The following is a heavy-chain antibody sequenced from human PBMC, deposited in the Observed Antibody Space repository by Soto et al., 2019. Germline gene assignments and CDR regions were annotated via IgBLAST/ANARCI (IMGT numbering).Heavy chain of an antibody. D-gene: IGHD4-17*01. J-gene: IGHJ6*02. V-gene: IGHV1-46*01. CDR3: ATVNYGYYGMDV. CDR1: GYTLTSYY. CDR2: INPSGGST. Sequence: GASVKVSCKASGYTLTSYYMHWVRQAPGQGLEWMGIINPSGGSTSYAQKFQGRVTMTRDTSTSTVYMELSSLRSEDTAVYYCATVNYGYYGMDVWGQGTTVTVSS.